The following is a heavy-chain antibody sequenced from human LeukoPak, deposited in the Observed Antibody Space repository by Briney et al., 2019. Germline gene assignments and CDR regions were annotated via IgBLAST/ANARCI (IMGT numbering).Heavy chain of an antibody. CDR1: GFTFSSYS. CDR3: ARDAYGDYSFDY. J-gene: IGHJ4*02. D-gene: IGHD4-17*01. CDR2: ISSSSSYI. Sequence: GGSLRLSCAASGFTFSSYSMNWVRQAPGKGLEWVSSISSSSSYIYYADSVKGRFTISRDNAKNSLYLQMNSLRAEDTAVYYCARDAYGDYSFDYWGQGTLVSVSS. V-gene: IGHV3-21*01.